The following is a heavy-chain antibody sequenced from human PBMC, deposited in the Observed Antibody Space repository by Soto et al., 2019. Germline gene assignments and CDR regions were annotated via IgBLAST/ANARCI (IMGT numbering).Heavy chain of an antibody. CDR1: GFTFSSYA. V-gene: IGHV3-64D*08. CDR3: VKFSSSWTDYFDY. J-gene: IGHJ4*02. CDR2: ISSNGGST. Sequence: GGSLRLSCSASGFTFSSYAMHWVRQAPGKGLEYVSAISSNGGSTYYADSVKGRFTISRDNSKNTLYIQMSRLRAEDTAVYYCVKFSSSWTDYFDYWGQGTLVTVSS. D-gene: IGHD6-13*01.